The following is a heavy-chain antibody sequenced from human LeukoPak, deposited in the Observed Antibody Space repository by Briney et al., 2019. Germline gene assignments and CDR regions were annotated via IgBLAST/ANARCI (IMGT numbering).Heavy chain of an antibody. CDR1: GYTFTSYA. Sequence: ASLKVSCKASGYTFTSYAMHWVRQAPGQRLEWMGWINAGNGNTKYSQKFQGRVTITRDTSASTAYMELSSLRSEDTAVYYCARSNVDTAMAEGYFDYWGQGTLVTVSS. V-gene: IGHV1-3*01. D-gene: IGHD5-18*01. CDR2: INAGNGNT. J-gene: IGHJ4*02. CDR3: ARSNVDTAMAEGYFDY.